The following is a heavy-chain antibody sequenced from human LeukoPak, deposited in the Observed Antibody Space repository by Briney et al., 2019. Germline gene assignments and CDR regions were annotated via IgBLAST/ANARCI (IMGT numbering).Heavy chain of an antibody. CDR2: ISGGGGRT. V-gene: IGHV3-23*01. CDR1: EFTFSSYA. Sequence: GGSLRLSCAASEFTFSSYAMQWVRQAPGKGLEWVSTISGGGGRTWYADSVKGRFTISRDNSKNTVDVQLNSLRAEDTAVYYCAKFRGSEKTAIDCWGQGTLVTVSS. J-gene: IGHJ4*02. D-gene: IGHD6-25*01. CDR3: AKFRGSEKTAIDC.